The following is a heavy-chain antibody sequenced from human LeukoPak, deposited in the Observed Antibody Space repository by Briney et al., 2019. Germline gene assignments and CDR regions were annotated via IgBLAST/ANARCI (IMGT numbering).Heavy chain of an antibody. CDR1: GYTFTSYD. Sequence: ASVKVSCKASGYTFTSYDINWVRQATGQELEWMGWMNPNSGNTGYAQKFQGRVTMTRNTFISTAYMELSSLRSEDTAVYYCARAIYGAFWSGYYLGYYYYYMDVWGKGTTVTVSS. D-gene: IGHD3-3*01. J-gene: IGHJ6*03. CDR2: MNPNSGNT. CDR3: ARAIYGAFWSGYYLGYYYYYMDV. V-gene: IGHV1-8*01.